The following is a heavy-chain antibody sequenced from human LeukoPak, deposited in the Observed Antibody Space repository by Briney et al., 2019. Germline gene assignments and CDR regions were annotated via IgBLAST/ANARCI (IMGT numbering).Heavy chain of an antibody. CDR2: IRSKAYGGTT. CDR3: TRDHSSGWYYYYYYYMDV. Sequence: GGSLRLSCTASGFTFGDYAMSWFRQAPGKGLEWVGFIRSKAYGGTTEYAASVKGRFTISRDDSKSIAYLQMNSLKTEDTAVYYCTRDHSSGWYYYYYYYMDVWGKGTTVTIFS. D-gene: IGHD6-19*01. V-gene: IGHV3-49*03. CDR1: GFTFGDYA. J-gene: IGHJ6*03.